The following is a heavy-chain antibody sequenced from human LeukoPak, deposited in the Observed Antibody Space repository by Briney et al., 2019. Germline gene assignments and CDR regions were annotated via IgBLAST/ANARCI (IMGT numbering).Heavy chain of an antibody. CDR3: ARPYCSSTSCHTNWFDP. J-gene: IGHJ5*02. CDR1: GYSFTSYW. V-gene: IGHV5-51*03. Sequence: GESLKISCKGSGYSFTSYWIGWVRRMPGKGLEWMGIIYPGDSDTRYSPSFQGQVTISADKSISTAYLQWSSLKASDTAMYYCARPYCSSTSCHTNWFDPWGQGTLVTVSS. CDR2: IYPGDSDT. D-gene: IGHD2-2*01.